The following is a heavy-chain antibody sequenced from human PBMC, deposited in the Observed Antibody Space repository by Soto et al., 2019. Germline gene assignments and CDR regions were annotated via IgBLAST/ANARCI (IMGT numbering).Heavy chain of an antibody. Sequence: SETLSLTCAVYGGSFSGYYWSWIRQPPGKGLEWIGEINHSGSTNYNPSLKSRVTISVDTSKNQFSLKLSSVTAADTAVYYCARDPKSSGSIYFDYWGQGTLVTVSS. CDR2: INHSGST. J-gene: IGHJ4*02. CDR1: GGSFSGYY. V-gene: IGHV4-34*01. CDR3: ARDPKSSGSIYFDY. D-gene: IGHD6-19*01.